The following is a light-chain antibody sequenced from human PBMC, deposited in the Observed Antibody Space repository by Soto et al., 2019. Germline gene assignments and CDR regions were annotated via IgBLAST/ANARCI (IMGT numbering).Light chain of an antibody. J-gene: IGKJ2*01. V-gene: IGKV1-39*01. Sequence: DIQMTQSPSSLSASVGDRVTITCRASQSISSYLNWYQQKPGKAPKLLIYAASSLQSGVPSRFSGSGSGTDFTLTISSLQPEDFANYYCQQSYSNLPYTFGQGTQVDIK. CDR3: QQSYSNLPYT. CDR1: QSISSY. CDR2: AAS.